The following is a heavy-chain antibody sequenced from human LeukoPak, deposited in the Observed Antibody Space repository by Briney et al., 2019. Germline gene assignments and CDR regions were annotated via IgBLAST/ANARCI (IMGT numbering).Heavy chain of an antibody. J-gene: IGHJ4*02. D-gene: IGHD1-7*01. Sequence: GGSLRLSCAASGFTVSSNYMSWVRQAPGKGLEWVSVIYSGGSTYYADSVKGRFTISRDKSKSTLFLQMNSLRAEDAAVYYCARRNYYLDYWGQGTLVTVSS. CDR3: ARRNYYLDY. V-gene: IGHV3-53*01. CDR1: GFTVSSNY. CDR2: IYSGGST.